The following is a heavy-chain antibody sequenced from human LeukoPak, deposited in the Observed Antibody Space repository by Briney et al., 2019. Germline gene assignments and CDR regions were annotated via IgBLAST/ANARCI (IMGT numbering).Heavy chain of an antibody. CDR1: GYTFTGYY. V-gene: IGHV1-2*02. J-gene: IGHJ3*02. CDR3: ARDSAVYDSSGYFLHAFDI. D-gene: IGHD3-22*01. CDR2: INPNSGGT. Sequence: ASVKVSCTASGYTFTGYYMHWVRQAPGQGLEWMGWINPNSGGTKCAQTFQGRVTMTRDTSISTAYMELSRLRSDDTAVYYCARDSAVYDSSGYFLHAFDIWGQGTMVTVSS.